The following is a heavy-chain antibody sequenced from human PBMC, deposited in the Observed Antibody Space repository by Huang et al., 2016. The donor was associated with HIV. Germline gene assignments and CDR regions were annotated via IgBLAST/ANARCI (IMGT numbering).Heavy chain of an antibody. J-gene: IGHJ4*02. CDR3: AKDASSGYSSGHSGFKVYFFDF. D-gene: IGHD5-18*01. V-gene: IGHV3-9*01. CDR2: ISWNRRSI. Sequence: EVQLVESGGGLVQPGRSLRLSCAASGFTFGDYAFHWVRQAPWKGRECVSGISWNRRSIDYADSVKGRFTSSRDNAKNSLYLEMKSLRVEDTALYYCAKDASSGYSSGHSGFKVYFFDFWGQGTLVTVSS. CDR1: GFTFGDYA.